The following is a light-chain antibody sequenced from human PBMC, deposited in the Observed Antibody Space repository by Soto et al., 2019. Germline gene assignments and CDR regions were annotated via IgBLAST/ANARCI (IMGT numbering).Light chain of an antibody. V-gene: IGKV1-39*01. Sequence: DIQMTQSPSSLSASVGDRVTITCRASQSIGNYLNWYQQKSGKAPNLLIYAASSLQSGVPSRFRGSGSGTEFTLTISSLQPEDFATYYCQQGSSSRALNFGGGTKVEIK. J-gene: IGKJ4*01. CDR1: QSIGNY. CDR3: QQGSSSRALN. CDR2: AAS.